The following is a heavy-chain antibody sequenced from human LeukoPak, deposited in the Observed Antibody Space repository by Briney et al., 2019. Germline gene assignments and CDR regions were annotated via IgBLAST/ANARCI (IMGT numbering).Heavy chain of an antibody. CDR1: GFTFSNYG. J-gene: IGHJ4*02. CDR2: IRYDGSNK. D-gene: IGHD3-22*01. CDR3: AKDRTYESSGYLEY. Sequence: GGSLRLSCAASGFTFSNYGMHWVRQAPGKGLEWVAFIRYDGSNKYYADSVKGRFTISRDNYKKTLYLQMNSLRPEDTAVYYCAKDRTYESSGYLEYWGQGTLVTVSS. V-gene: IGHV3-30*02.